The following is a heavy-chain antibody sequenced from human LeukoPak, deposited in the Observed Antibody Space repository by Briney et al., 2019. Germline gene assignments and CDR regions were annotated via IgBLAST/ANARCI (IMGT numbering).Heavy chain of an antibody. D-gene: IGHD2-15*01. J-gene: IGHJ4*02. V-gene: IGHV3-21*04. CDR2: ISSSSSYI. Sequence: GGSLRLSCAASGFTFSSYSMNWVRQAPGKGLEWVSSISSSSSYIYYADSVKGRFTISRDNAKNSLYLQMNSLRAEDTAVYYCARDIAGSMGRYFDYWGQGTLVTVSS. CDR1: GFTFSSYS. CDR3: ARDIAGSMGRYFDY.